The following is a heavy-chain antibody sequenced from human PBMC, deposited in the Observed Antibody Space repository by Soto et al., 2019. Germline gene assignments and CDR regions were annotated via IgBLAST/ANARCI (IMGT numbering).Heavy chain of an antibody. Sequence: PSETLSLTCTVSGGSIGSGGYYWSWIRQHPGKGLEWIGYIYYSGSTYYNPSLKSRVTISVDTSKNQFSLKLRSLTAADTAVYYCARPMETWFDPWGRGTLVTVSS. D-gene: IGHD1-1*01. CDR3: ARPMETWFDP. V-gene: IGHV4-31*03. CDR2: IYYSGST. J-gene: IGHJ5*02. CDR1: GGSIGSGGYY.